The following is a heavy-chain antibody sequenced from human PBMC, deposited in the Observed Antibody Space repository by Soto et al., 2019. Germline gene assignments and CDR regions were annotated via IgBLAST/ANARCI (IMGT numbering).Heavy chain of an antibody. CDR1: GGSISSYY. D-gene: IGHD3-3*01. CDR2: IYYSGST. Sequence: SETLSLTCTVSGGSISSYYWSWIRQPPGKGLEWIRYIYYSGSTNYNPSLKHRVTISVDTSKNQFSLKLSSVTAADTAVYYCARGGTITIFGVVISTPNWFDPWGQGTLVTVSS. CDR3: ARGGTITIFGVVISTPNWFDP. J-gene: IGHJ5*02. V-gene: IGHV4-59*01.